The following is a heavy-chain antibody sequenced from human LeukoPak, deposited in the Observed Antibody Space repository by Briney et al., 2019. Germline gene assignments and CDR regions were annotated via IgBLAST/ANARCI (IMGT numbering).Heavy chain of an antibody. Sequence: GRSLRLSCAASGFTFSSYAMHWVRQAPGKGLEWVAVTSYDEGNKYYADSVKGRFSISRDNSKNTLYLQMNSLRVEDTAVYYCARTKIDAFDIWGHGTMVTVSS. CDR2: TSYDEGNK. CDR1: GFTFSSYA. J-gene: IGHJ3*02. CDR3: ARTKIDAFDI. V-gene: IGHV3-30-3*01.